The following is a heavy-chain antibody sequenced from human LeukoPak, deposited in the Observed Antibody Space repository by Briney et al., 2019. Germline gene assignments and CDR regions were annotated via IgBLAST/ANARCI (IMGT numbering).Heavy chain of an antibody. CDR1: GFTFSSYG. CDR2: IRYDGSNK. CDR3: ARALWFGETFPAY. J-gene: IGHJ4*02. Sequence: GGSLRLSCAASGFTFSSYGMRWDRQAPGKGLEWVAFIRYDGSNKYYADSVKGRFTISRDNAKNSLYLQMNSLRAEDTAVYYCARALWFGETFPAYWGQGTLVTVSS. V-gene: IGHV3-30*02. D-gene: IGHD3-10*01.